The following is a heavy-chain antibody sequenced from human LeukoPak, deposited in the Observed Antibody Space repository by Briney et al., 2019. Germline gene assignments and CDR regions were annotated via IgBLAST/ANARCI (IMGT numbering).Heavy chain of an antibody. J-gene: IGHJ4*02. D-gene: IGHD6-13*01. CDR2: IYSGGST. Sequence: GGSLRLSCAASGFTVSSNYMSCVRQAPGKGLEWVSVIYSGGSTYYADSVKGRFTISRDNSKNTLYLQMNSLRAEDTAVYYCASSGYSSSYLRYWGQGTLVTVSS. CDR1: GFTVSSNY. CDR3: ASSGYSSSYLRY. V-gene: IGHV3-66*01.